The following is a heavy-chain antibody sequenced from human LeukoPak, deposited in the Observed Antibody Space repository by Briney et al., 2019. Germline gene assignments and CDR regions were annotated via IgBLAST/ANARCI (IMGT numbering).Heavy chain of an antibody. CDR2: MNPNSGNT. Sequence: ASVKVSCTASGYTFTSYDINWVRQATGQGLEWMGWMNPNSGNTGYAQKFQGRVTMTRNTSISTAYMELSSLRSEDTAVYYCARGAYCSSTSCYETWFDPWGQGTLVTVSS. CDR1: GYTFTSYD. CDR3: ARGAYCSSTSCYETWFDP. D-gene: IGHD2-2*01. J-gene: IGHJ5*02. V-gene: IGHV1-8*01.